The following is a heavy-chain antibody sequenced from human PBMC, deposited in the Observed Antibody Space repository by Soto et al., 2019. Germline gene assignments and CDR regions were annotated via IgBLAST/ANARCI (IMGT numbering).Heavy chain of an antibody. CDR1: GGSISSYY. J-gene: IGHJ4*02. CDR3: AREGSSSWYYFDY. Sequence: KPSETLSLTCTVSGGSISSYYWSWIRQPPGKGLEWIGYIYYSGSTNYNPSLKSRVTISVDTSKNQFSLKLSSVTAADTAVYYCAREGSSSWYYFDYWGQGTLVTVSS. V-gene: IGHV4-59*01. CDR2: IYYSGST. D-gene: IGHD6-13*01.